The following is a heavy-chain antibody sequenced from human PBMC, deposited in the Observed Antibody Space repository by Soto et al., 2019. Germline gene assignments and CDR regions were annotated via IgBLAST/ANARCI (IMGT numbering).Heavy chain of an antibody. CDR1: GFTFSSYA. CDR2: ISFDGSNK. CDR3: ARARGTMLAEAFDI. Sequence: GGSLRLSCAASGFTFSSYAMHWVRQAPGKGLEWVAVISFDGSNKYYADSVKGRFTISRDNSKNTLYLQMNSLRAEDTAVYFCARARGTMLAEAFDIWGQGTMVTVS. J-gene: IGHJ3*02. V-gene: IGHV3-30-3*01. D-gene: IGHD3-10*01.